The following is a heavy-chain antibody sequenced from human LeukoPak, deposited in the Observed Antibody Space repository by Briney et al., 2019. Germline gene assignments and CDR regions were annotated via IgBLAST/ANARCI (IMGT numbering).Heavy chain of an antibody. CDR3: ARVMVRGLCYYGRDV. Sequence: GGSLRLSCAASGFTFSSYEMNWVRQAPGKGLEWVSYISSSGSTIYYADSVKGRFTISRDNAKNSLYLQMNSLRAEDAAVYYCARVMVRGLCYYGRDVWGQGTTVTVS. V-gene: IGHV3-48*03. J-gene: IGHJ6*02. CDR1: GFTFSSYE. D-gene: IGHD3-10*01. CDR2: ISSSGSTI.